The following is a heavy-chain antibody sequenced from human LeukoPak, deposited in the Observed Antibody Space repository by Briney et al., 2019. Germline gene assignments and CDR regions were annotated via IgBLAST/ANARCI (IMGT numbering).Heavy chain of an antibody. D-gene: IGHD2-15*01. CDR1: GFTFSSYG. V-gene: IGHV3-30*03. CDR2: ISYDGSNK. J-gene: IGHJ4*02. Sequence: PGGSLRLSCAASGFTFSSYGMHWVRQAPGKGLEWVAVISYDGSNKYYADSVKGRFTISRDNSKNTLYLQMNSLRAEDTAVYYCARDGVPGCSGGRCYAFDYWGQGTLVTVSS. CDR3: ARDGVPGCSGGRCYAFDY.